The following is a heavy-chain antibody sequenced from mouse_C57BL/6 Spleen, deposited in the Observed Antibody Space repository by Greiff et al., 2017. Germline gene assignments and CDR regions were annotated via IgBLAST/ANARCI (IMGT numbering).Heavy chain of an antibody. J-gene: IGHJ1*03. CDR2: ISSGSSTI. V-gene: IGHV5-17*01. Sequence: EVQGVESGGGLVKPGGSLKLSCAASGFTFSDYGMHWVRQAPEQGLEWVAYISSGSSTIYYADTVKGRFTISRDTAKNTLFLQMTSLRSEDTAMYYCAKHYGSSWYFDVWGTGTTVTVSS. CDR3: AKHYGSSWYFDV. CDR1: GFTFSDYG. D-gene: IGHD1-1*01.